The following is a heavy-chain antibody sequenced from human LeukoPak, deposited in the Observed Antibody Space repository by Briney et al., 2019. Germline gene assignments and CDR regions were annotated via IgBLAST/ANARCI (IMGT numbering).Heavy chain of an antibody. V-gene: IGHV3-21*01. J-gene: IGHJ4*02. D-gene: IGHD3-9*01. CDR3: ARTYYDILTGYNPYFDY. CDR1: GFTFNTYT. Sequence: GGSLRLSCAASGFTFNTYTMNWVRQAPGKGLEWVSSITASSTAIYSADSVKGRFTISRDNAKNILYLQMNSLRAEYTAVYYCARTYYDILTGYNPYFDYWGQGILVTVSS. CDR2: ITASSTAI.